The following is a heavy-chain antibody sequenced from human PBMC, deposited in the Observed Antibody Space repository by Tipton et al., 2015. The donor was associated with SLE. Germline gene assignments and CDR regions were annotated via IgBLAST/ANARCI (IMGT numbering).Heavy chain of an antibody. CDR1: GGSISSSD. D-gene: IGHD3-9*01. V-gene: IGHV3-30-3*01. Sequence: GLVKPSETLSLTCTVSGGSISSSDWWNWVRQAPGKGLERVAVVSYDATNKYYTDPGKGRFTISRDNSKNTLYLLMNSLTAEDTAVYYCARDHYDWALDWYFDLWGRGTLVTVSS. CDR3: ARDHYDWALDWYFDL. CDR2: VSYDATNK. J-gene: IGHJ2*01.